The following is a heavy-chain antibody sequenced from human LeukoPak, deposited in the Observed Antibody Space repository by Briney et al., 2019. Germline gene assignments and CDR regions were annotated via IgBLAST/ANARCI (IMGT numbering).Heavy chain of an antibody. Sequence: GGSLRLSCAASGFSFSSYWMSWVRQAPGKGLQWVANIKQDGSEKYYVDSVKGRFTISRDNAKNSLSLQMNSLRAEDTSVYYCMRDRSGQDWGQGTLVTVSS. CDR3: MRDRSGQD. CDR1: GFSFSSYW. CDR2: IKQDGSEK. D-gene: IGHD1-1*01. V-gene: IGHV3-7*05. J-gene: IGHJ4*02.